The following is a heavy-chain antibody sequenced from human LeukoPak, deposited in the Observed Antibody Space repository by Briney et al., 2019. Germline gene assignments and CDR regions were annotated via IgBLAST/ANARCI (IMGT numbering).Heavy chain of an antibody. J-gene: IGHJ4*02. CDR2: IYYSGST. V-gene: IGHV4-39*01. CDR1: GGSISSSSHY. D-gene: IGHD3-22*01. Sequence: PSETLSLTCTVSGGSISSSSHYWGWIRQPPGKGLEWIGSIYYSGSTYYNPSLKSRVTISVDTSKNQFSLKLSSVTAADTAVYYCARLYSVYYDSSGYWDYWGQGTLVTVSS. CDR3: ARLYSVYYDSSGYWDY.